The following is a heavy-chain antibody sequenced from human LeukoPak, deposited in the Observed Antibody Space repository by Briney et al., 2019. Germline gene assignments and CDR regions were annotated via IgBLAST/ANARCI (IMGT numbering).Heavy chain of an antibody. J-gene: IGHJ4*02. CDR2: LSSGHE. CDR3: ARYRVITNDYFDS. V-gene: IGHV3-21*05. D-gene: IGHD3-16*01. CDR1: GFTFTTYS. Sequence: GGSLRLSCAASGFTFTTYSMNWVRQAPGKGLQWVAYLSSGHELYADSVKGRFTISRDNAKNSLYLQMNSLRAEDTAVYYCARYRVITNDYFDSWGQGTLVTVSS.